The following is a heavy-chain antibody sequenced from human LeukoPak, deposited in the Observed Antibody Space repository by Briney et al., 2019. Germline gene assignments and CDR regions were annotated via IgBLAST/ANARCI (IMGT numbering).Heavy chain of an antibody. CDR1: GGSISSSSYY. J-gene: IGHJ3*01. CDR2: IHHTGTT. D-gene: IGHD2-8*01. CDR3: VREEDGVVDDAFDV. V-gene: IGHV4-61*01. Sequence: PSETLSLTCTVSGGSISSSSYYWSWIRQPPGKGLEWIGFIHHTGTTISNPSLKSRVTISADTSKNQFSLKLRSVTAADTAVYFCVREEDGVVDDAFDVWAPETMVTVSS.